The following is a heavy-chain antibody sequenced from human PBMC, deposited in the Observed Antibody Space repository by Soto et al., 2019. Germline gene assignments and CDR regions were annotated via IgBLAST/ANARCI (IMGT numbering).Heavy chain of an antibody. D-gene: IGHD6-13*01. CDR1: GGSISNYY. Sequence: QVQLQESGPGLVKPSETLSLTCTVSGGSISNYYWSWIRQPAGKGLEWLGRIYTSGSTNYNPSLKSRVTMSVDTSKNQFSLKLSSVTAADTAGYYCARAWAAAGKGWFDPWGQGTLVTVSS. V-gene: IGHV4-4*07. J-gene: IGHJ5*02. CDR3: ARAWAAAGKGWFDP. CDR2: IYTSGST.